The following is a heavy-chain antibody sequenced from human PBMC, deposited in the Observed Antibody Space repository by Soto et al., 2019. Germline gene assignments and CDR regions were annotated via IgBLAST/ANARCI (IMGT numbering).Heavy chain of an antibody. CDR3: ARGDSGGTLGYCDY. CDR2: ISFDGSNK. J-gene: IGHJ4*02. V-gene: IGHV3-30-3*01. Sequence: QVQLVESGGGVVQPGRSLRLSCAVSGFSFISFAMHWVRQAPGKGLEWVAVISFDGSNKYYADSVKGRFTISRDNSRNTLALQMNSLRADDTAVYHCARGDSGGTLGYCDYWGQGTLVTVSS. D-gene: IGHD2-15*01. CDR1: GFSFISFA.